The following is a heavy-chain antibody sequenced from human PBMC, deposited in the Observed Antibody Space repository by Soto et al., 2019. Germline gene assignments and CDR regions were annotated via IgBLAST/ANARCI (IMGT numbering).Heavy chain of an antibody. CDR2: IIPIFGTA. J-gene: IGHJ6*02. V-gene: IGHV1-69*06. CDR3: ARSEGLAYGMDV. Sequence: SVKVSFKASGGTFSSYAISWVRQAPGQGLELMGGIIPIFGTANYAQKLQGRVTITQXXXXXXTXMELSSLRSEETAVYYCARSEGLAYGMDVWGQ. CDR1: GGTFSSYA.